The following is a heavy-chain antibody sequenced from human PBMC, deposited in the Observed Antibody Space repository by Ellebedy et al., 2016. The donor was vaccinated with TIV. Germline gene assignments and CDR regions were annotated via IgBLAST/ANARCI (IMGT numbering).Heavy chain of an antibody. CDR2: IKSDGSGT. CDR3: ARDRGDYSISGP. V-gene: IGHV3-74*01. Sequence: GESLKISCVASGFTFGRYWMHWVRQAPGNKLVWVSRIKSDGSGTTYAASVKGRFTTSRDNARNTLYLQMNSLRGEDTAVYFCARDRGDYSISGPWGQGTLVTVSS. J-gene: IGHJ5*02. CDR1: GFTFGRYW. D-gene: IGHD4-11*01.